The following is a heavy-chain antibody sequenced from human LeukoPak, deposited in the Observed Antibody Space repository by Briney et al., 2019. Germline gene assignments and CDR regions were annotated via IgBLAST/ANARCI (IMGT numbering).Heavy chain of an antibody. CDR1: GGSFSGYY. J-gene: IGHJ4*02. D-gene: IGHD2-2*01. CDR3: ARSTWNFDY. V-gene: IGHV4-34*01. CDR2: INHSGST. Sequence: SETLSLTCAVCGGSFSGYYWSWIRQPPGKGPEWIGEINHSGSTNYNPSLKSRVTISVDTSKNQFSLKLSSVTAADTAVYYCARSTWNFDYWGQGTLVTVSS.